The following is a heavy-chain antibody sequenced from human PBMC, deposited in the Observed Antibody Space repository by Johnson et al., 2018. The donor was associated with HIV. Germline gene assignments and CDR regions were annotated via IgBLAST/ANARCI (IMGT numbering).Heavy chain of an antibody. Sequence: VQLVESGGGVVQPGRSLRLSCAASGFTFSSYAMHWVRQAPGKGLEWVAVISYDGSNKYYADSVKGRFTISRDNAKNSRYLQMNSLRAEDTAVYYCAKDGERAVAAAFDIWGQGTMVTVSS. CDR1: GFTFSSYA. CDR2: ISYDGSNK. V-gene: IGHV3-30*04. J-gene: IGHJ3*02. D-gene: IGHD6-19*01. CDR3: AKDGERAVAAAFDI.